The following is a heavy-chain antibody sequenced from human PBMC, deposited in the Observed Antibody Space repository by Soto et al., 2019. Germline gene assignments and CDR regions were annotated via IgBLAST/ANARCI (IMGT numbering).Heavy chain of an antibody. Sequence: QVQLQESGPGLVKPSETLALTCTVSGGSTSNYYWGWIRQPPGKGLAWIGYIHYSGSANNNPSLRGRVTISLDTSKNQFSLRLTSVTAADTAVYYCARENYYDYWGQGTLVIVSS. CDR2: IHYSGSA. J-gene: IGHJ4*02. V-gene: IGHV4-59*01. CDR3: ARENYYDY. CDR1: GGSTSNYY.